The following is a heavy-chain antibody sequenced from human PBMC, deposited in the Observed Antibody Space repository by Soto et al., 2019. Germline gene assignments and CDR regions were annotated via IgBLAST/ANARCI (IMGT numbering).Heavy chain of an antibody. Sequence: ASVKVSCKTSGDTFSNYGITWVRQAPGQPLEWLGWISLYSDGTNYAQKFQGRVSMTTDTSTTTAYMELRSLRSDDTAVYYCARVVPRYEAWLGPWGQGALITV. V-gene: IGHV1-18*01. D-gene: IGHD2-2*01. J-gene: IGHJ5*02. CDR3: ARVVPRYEAWLGP. CDR2: ISLYSDGT. CDR1: GDTFSNYG.